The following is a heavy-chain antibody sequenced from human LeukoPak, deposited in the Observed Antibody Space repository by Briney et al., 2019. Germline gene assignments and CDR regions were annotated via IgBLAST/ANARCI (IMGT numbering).Heavy chain of an antibody. Sequence: GGSLRLSCAASGFTVSSNYMGWVRQAPGKGLEWVSVIYSGGSTYYADSVKGRFTISRDNSKNTLYLQMNSLRAEDTAVYYCARDGSYSSSYEYWGQGTLVTVSS. CDR3: ARDGSYSSSYEY. CDR2: IYSGGST. V-gene: IGHV3-53*01. J-gene: IGHJ4*02. D-gene: IGHD6-13*01. CDR1: GFTVSSNY.